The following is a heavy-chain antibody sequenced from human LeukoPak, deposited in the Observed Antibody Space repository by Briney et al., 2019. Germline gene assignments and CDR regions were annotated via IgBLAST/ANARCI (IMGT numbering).Heavy chain of an antibody. V-gene: IGHV1-69*05. J-gene: IGHJ5*02. D-gene: IGHD6-6*01. Sequence: GASVKVSCKASGGTFSSYAISWVRQAPGQGLEWMGGIIPIFGTANYAQKFQGRVTMTRDTSTSTVYMELSSLRSEDTAVYYCARARGAAPYNWFDPWGQGTLVTVSS. CDR2: IIPIFGTA. CDR1: GGTFSSYA. CDR3: ARARGAAPYNWFDP.